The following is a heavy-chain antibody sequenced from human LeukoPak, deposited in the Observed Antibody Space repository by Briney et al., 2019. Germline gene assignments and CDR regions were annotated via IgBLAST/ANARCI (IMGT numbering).Heavy chain of an antibody. CDR2: IKQDGSEK. V-gene: IGHV3-7*01. J-gene: IGHJ4*02. D-gene: IGHD4-11*01. CDR3: ARSGGLQKFDY. CDR1: GFTFSSYW. Sequence: GGSLRLSCAASGFTFSSYWMSCVRQAPGKGLEWVANIKQDGSEKYYVDSVKGRFIISRDTSKNTLYLQMNSLRAEDTAVYYCARSGGLQKFDYWGQGTLVTVSS.